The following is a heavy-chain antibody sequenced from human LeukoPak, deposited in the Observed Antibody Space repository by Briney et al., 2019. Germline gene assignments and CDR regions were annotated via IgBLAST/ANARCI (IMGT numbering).Heavy chain of an antibody. D-gene: IGHD2-15*01. J-gene: IGHJ6*02. CDR3: AKDYGYCSGGSCYFHGMDV. Sequence: PGGSLRLSCAASGFTFSSYAMSWVRQAPGKGLEWVSAISGSGGSTYYADSVKGRFTISRDNSKNTLYLQMNSLRAEDTAVYYCAKDYGYCSGGSCYFHGMDVWGQGTTVTVSS. CDR1: GFTFSSYA. V-gene: IGHV3-23*01. CDR2: ISGSGGST.